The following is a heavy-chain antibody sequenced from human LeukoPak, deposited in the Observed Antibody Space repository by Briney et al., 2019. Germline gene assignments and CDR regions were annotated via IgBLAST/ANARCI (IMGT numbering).Heavy chain of an antibody. V-gene: IGHV3-21*01. CDR3: ARAKIMSGHWLLPYDAFDI. J-gene: IGHJ3*02. CDR2: ISSSSSYI. D-gene: IGHD3-22*01. CDR1: GFTFSSYS. Sequence: GGSLRLSCAASGFTFSSYSMNWVRQAPGKGLEWVSSISSSSSYIYYADSVKGRFTISRDNAKNSLYLQMNSLRAEDTAVYYCARAKIMSGHWLLPYDAFDIWGQGTMVTVSS.